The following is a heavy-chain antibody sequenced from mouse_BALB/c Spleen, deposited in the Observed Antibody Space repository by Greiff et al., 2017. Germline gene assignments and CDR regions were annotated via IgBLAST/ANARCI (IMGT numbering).Heavy chain of an antibody. CDR3: VKGDYYGSSYWYFDV. Sequence: EVMLVESGGGLVQPKGSLKLSCAASGFTFNTYAMNWVRQAPGKGLEWVARIRSKSNNYATYYADSVKDRFTISRDDSQSMLYLQMNNLKTEDTAMYYCVKGDYYGSSYWYFDVWGAGTTVTVSS. V-gene: IGHV10-1*02. D-gene: IGHD1-1*01. CDR1: GFTFNTYA. CDR2: IRSKSNNYAT. J-gene: IGHJ1*01.